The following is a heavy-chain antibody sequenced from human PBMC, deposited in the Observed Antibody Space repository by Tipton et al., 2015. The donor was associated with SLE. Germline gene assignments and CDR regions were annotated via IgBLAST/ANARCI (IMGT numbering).Heavy chain of an antibody. J-gene: IGHJ6*02. V-gene: IGHV4-59*11. D-gene: IGHD5-18*01. Sequence: TLSLTCTVSGGSISSHYWSWIRQPPGKGLEWIGYSYYSGSTNYNPSLNSRVTILVDTPKNQFSLKLSSVTATDTAVYYCARDPADTVMVYYYYGMDVWGQGTTVTVSS. CDR1: GGSISSHY. CDR3: ARDPADTVMVYYYYGMDV. CDR2: SYYSGST.